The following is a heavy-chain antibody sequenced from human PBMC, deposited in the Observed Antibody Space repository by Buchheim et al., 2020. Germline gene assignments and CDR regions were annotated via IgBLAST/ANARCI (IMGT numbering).Heavy chain of an antibody. CDR3: ARVSGSSWSPPDY. J-gene: IGHJ4*02. V-gene: IGHV3-30-3*01. Sequence: QVQLVESGGGVVQPGRSLRLSCAASGFTFSSYAMHWVRQAPGMGLEWVAVVSSDGSNKYYADSVKGRFTIPRDTSKTPWCLQMNSLRAEDTAVYYCARVSGSSWSPPDYWGQGTL. D-gene: IGHD6-13*01. CDR2: VSSDGSNK. CDR1: GFTFSSYA.